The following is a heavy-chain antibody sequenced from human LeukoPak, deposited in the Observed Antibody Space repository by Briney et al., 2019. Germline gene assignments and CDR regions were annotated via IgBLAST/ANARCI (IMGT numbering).Heavy chain of an antibody. D-gene: IGHD6-6*01. Sequence: ETLSLTCTVSGGSISSYYLSWIRQPPGKGLEWIGYIYTSGSTNYNPSLKSRVTISVDTSKNQFSLKLSSVTAADTAVYYCARHGPYSSSPSYFDYWGQGTLVAVSS. CDR3: ARHGPYSSSPSYFDY. CDR1: GGSISSYY. V-gene: IGHV4-4*09. J-gene: IGHJ4*02. CDR2: IYTSGST.